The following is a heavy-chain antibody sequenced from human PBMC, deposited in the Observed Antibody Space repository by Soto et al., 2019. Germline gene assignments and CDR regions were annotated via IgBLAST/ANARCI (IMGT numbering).Heavy chain of an antibody. V-gene: IGHV3-23*01. CDR3: AKRIAAAGPFDY. D-gene: IGHD6-13*01. Sequence: GSLRLSCAASGFTFSSYAMSWVRQAPWNGLEWVSAISGSGGSTYYAESVKGRFTISRDNSKNTLYLQMNSLRAEDTAVYYCAKRIAAAGPFDYLGQGTLVTVYS. CDR1: GFTFSSYA. CDR2: ISGSGGST. J-gene: IGHJ4*02.